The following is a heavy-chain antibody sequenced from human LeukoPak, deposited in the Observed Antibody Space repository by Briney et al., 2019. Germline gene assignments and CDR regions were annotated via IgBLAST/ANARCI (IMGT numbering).Heavy chain of an antibody. CDR1: GYTFTGYY. D-gene: IGHD2-2*01. J-gene: IGHJ5*02. V-gene: IGHV1-2*02. CDR2: INPNSGGT. Sequence: ASVKVSCKASGYTFTGYYMHWVRQAPGQGLEWMGWINPNSGGTNYAQKFQGRVTMTRDTSISTAYMELSRLRSDDTAVYYCARGYCSSTSCSQAFDPWGQGTLVTVSS. CDR3: ARGYCSSTSCSQAFDP.